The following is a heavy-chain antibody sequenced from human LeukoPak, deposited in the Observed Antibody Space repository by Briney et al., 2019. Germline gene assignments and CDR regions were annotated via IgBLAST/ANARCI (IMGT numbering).Heavy chain of an antibody. Sequence: SSVKVSCKASGGTFSSYAISWVRQAPGQGLEWMGGIIPIFGTANYAQKFQGRVTITADESTSTAYMELSSLRSEDTAVYYCARTYYYDSSGYFDYWGQGTLVTVSS. D-gene: IGHD3-22*01. J-gene: IGHJ4*02. CDR3: ARTYYYDSSGYFDY. CDR2: IIPIFGTA. CDR1: GGTFSSYA. V-gene: IGHV1-69*01.